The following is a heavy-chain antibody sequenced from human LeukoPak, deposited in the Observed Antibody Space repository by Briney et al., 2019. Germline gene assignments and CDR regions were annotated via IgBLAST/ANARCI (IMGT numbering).Heavy chain of an antibody. CDR1: GYTFSSYG. CDR2: IRYDGSNK. CDR3: AKDRREYYYYYMDV. Sequence: QPGGSLRLSCAASGYTFSSYGMHSVRQAPGKGLEWVAFIRYDGSNKYYADSVKGRFTISRDNSKNTLYLQMNSLRAEDTAVYYCAKDRREYYYYYMDVWGKGTTVTISS. J-gene: IGHJ6*03. V-gene: IGHV3-30*02. D-gene: IGHD1-26*01.